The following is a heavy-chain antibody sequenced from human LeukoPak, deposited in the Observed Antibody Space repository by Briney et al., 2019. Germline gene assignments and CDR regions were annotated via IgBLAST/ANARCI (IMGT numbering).Heavy chain of an antibody. CDR2: IWSDGITK. Sequence: GGSLRLSCAASGFTFSDYYMSWVRQAPGKGLEWVAVIWSDGITKYYADSVRGRCTISRDNSKNTLYLQIDSLRAEDTAVYYCATVGSVGNCNSASCSFDYWGQGTLVTVPS. V-gene: IGHV3-33*08. CDR3: ATVGSVGNCNSASCSFDY. J-gene: IGHJ4*02. CDR1: GFTFSDYY. D-gene: IGHD2/OR15-2a*01.